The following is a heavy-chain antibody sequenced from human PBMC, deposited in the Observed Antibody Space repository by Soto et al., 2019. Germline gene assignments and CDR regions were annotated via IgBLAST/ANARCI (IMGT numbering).Heavy chain of an antibody. CDR2: ISGSGGST. CDR1: GFTFSSYA. V-gene: IGHV3-23*01. J-gene: IGHJ6*02. Sequence: GGSLRLSCAASGFTFSSYAMSWVRQAPGKGLEWVSGISGSGGSTFYSDSVKGRFTISRDSSKNTLYLQMNSLRAEDTAAYYCAKGAGSVVRGVYYYAMDVWGQGTTVTVSS. CDR3: AKGAGSVVRGVYYYAMDV. D-gene: IGHD3-10*01.